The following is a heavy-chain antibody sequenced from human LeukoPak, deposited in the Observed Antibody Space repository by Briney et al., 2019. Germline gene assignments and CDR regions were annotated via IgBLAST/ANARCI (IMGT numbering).Heavy chain of an antibody. J-gene: IGHJ4*02. CDR2: ISAYNGNT. CDR3: ARESHETREDY. V-gene: IGHV1-18*01. D-gene: IGHD1-1*01. Sequence: ASVKVSCKASGYTFTSYGISWVRQAPGQGLEWMGWISAYNGNTNYAQKFQGRVTMTRDTSTSTVYMELSSLRSDDTAMYYCARESHETREDYWGQGTLVTVSS. CDR1: GYTFTSYG.